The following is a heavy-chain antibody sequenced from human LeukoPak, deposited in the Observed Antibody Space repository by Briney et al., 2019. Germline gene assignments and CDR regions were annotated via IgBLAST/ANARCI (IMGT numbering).Heavy chain of an antibody. Sequence: SETLSLTCTVSRDSMKSYYWSWLRQPPGKGLEWIGYIYYTGSTDYNPSLKSRVTISVDTSRNQFSLTLTSVTAADTAVYYCARAPVRGYSSSWYMAYWGQGTLVTVSS. CDR1: RDSMKSYY. D-gene: IGHD6-13*01. J-gene: IGHJ4*02. CDR2: IYYTGST. CDR3: ARAPVRGYSSSWYMAY. V-gene: IGHV4-59*01.